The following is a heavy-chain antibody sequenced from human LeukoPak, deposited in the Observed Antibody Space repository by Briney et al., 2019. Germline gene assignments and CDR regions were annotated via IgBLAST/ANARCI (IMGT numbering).Heavy chain of an antibody. D-gene: IGHD3-22*01. CDR1: GFTFSNAW. CDR3: TRRYNYDSSGYYYVRDAFDI. CDR2: IKSKTDGGTT. J-gene: IGHJ3*02. Sequence: GSLRLSCAASGFTFSNAWMSWVRQAPGKGLEWVGRIKSKTDGGTTDYAAPVKGRFTISRDDSKNTLYLQMNSLKTEDTAVYYCTRRYNYDSSGYYYVRDAFDIWGQGTMVTVSS. V-gene: IGHV3-15*01.